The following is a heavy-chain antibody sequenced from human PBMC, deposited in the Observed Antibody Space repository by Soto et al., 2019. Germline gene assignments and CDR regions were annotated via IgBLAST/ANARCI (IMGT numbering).Heavy chain of an antibody. J-gene: IGHJ6*02. D-gene: IGHD5-18*01. CDR2: IWYDGSNK. CDR1: GFTFSSYG. Sequence: GGSLRLSCAASGFTFSSYGMHWVRQAPGKGLEWVAVIWYDGSNKYYADSVKGRFTISRDNSKNTLYLQMNSLRAEDTAVYYCARDRGYSYGYNPHYYYRMDVWGQGTTVTVSS. V-gene: IGHV3-33*01. CDR3: ARDRGYSYGYNPHYYYRMDV.